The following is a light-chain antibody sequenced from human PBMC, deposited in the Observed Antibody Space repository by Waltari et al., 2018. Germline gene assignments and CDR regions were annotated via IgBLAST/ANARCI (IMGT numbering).Light chain of an antibody. CDR1: QSVLYSSNNKNY. CDR3: QQYYTTRT. V-gene: IGKV4-1*01. CDR2: SAS. Sequence: DIVMTQSPDSLAVSLGERATINCKSSQSVLYSSNNKNYLAWYQQKPGQPPMLLIYSASTRESGVPDRFSGSGSGTDFTLTISSLQAEDVAVYYCQQYYTTRTFGQGTKVEIK. J-gene: IGKJ1*01.